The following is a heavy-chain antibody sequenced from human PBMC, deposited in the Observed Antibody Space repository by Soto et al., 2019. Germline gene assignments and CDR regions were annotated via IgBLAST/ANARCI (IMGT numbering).Heavy chain of an antibody. CDR3: ASGDCGGDCYPYYYYGMDV. CDR1: GGSISSGGYY. J-gene: IGHJ6*02. D-gene: IGHD2-21*02. Sequence: QVQLQESGPGLVKPSQTLSLTCTVSGGSISSGGYYWSWIHQHPGKGLEWIGYIYYSGSTYYNPSLKSRVTISVDTSKNQFSLKLSSVTAADTAVYYCASGDCGGDCYPYYYYGMDVWGQGTTVTVSS. CDR2: IYYSGST. V-gene: IGHV4-31*03.